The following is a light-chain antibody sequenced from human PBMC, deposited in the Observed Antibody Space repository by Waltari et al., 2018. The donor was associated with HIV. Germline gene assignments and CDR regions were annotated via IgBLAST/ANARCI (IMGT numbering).Light chain of an antibody. Sequence: DIQMTQSPSSLSASVGDRATITCRASQKISTFLNWYQQKPGKAPDLLIYAGSALQSGVPSRFSGSGSGTDFTLTISSLQPEDFATYYCQQSYMAPLTFGGGTKVGIK. CDR3: QQSYMAPLT. V-gene: IGKV1-39*01. J-gene: IGKJ4*01. CDR1: QKISTF. CDR2: AGS.